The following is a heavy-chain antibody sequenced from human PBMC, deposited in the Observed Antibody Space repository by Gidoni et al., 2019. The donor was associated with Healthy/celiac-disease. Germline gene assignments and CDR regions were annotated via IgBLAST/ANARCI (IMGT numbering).Heavy chain of an antibody. CDR3: AREDDNPYYYYGMDV. CDR1: GGSISSGSYY. Sequence: QVQLQESGPGLVKPSQTLSLTCPVSGGSISSGSYYWSWIRQPAGKGLEWIGRIYTSGSTNYNPSVKSRVTISVDTSKNQFSLKLSSVTAADTAVYYCAREDDNPYYYYGMDVWGQGTTVTVSS. D-gene: IGHD1-1*01. J-gene: IGHJ6*02. V-gene: IGHV4-61*02. CDR2: IYTSGST.